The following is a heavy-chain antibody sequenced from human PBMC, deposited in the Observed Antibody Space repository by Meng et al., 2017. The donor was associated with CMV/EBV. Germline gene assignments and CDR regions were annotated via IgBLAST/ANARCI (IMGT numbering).Heavy chain of an antibody. Sequence: EQLKESGTRLVKPSQTPSLTCTVSGGSISSGDYYLSWFRQPPGKGLEWIGYNYYSGCTYYNPSLKSRVTISVDRSKNQFSLKLSSVTAADKAVYYCDTECDNPFDYWGQGTLVTVSS. J-gene: IGHJ4*02. V-gene: IGHV4-30-4*08. CDR3: DTECDNPFDY. D-gene: IGHD1-1*01. CDR2: NYYSGCT. CDR1: GGSISSGDYY.